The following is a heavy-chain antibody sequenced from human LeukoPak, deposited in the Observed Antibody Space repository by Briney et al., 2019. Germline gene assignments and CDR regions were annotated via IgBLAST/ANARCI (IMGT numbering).Heavy chain of an antibody. CDR1: GYIFTTYA. V-gene: IGHV1-3*01. Sequence: GASVKVSCKTSGYIFTTYAIHWVRQAPGRGLEWVGLINADDGNTRYSQRFQGRVTITRDTSANTAYMELSSLRFEDTAVYYCARGIVVKPSANWFDPWGQGTPVTVSS. D-gene: IGHD2-2*01. J-gene: IGHJ5*02. CDR3: ARGIVVKPSANWFDP. CDR2: INADDGNT.